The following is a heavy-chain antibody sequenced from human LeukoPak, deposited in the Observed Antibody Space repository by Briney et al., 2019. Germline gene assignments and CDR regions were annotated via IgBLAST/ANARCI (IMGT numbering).Heavy chain of an antibody. CDR2: ISYDGSNK. Sequence: PGGSLRLSCAASGFTFSSYGMHWVRQAPGKGLEWVAVISYDGSNKYYADSVKGRFTISRDNSKNTLYLQMNSLRAEDTAVYYCAKERSLGWELLFDYWGQGTLVTVSS. CDR3: AKERSLGWELLFDY. CDR1: GFTFSSYG. J-gene: IGHJ4*02. V-gene: IGHV3-30*18. D-gene: IGHD1-26*01.